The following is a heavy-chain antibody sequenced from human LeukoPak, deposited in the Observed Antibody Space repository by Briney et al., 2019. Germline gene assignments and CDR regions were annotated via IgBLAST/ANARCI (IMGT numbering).Heavy chain of an antibody. CDR1: GGSIRSGGYY. Sequence: SETLSLSCTVSGGSIRSGGYYWTWIRQHPGKGLEWIGYIYHSGSTYYHPSLKSRVTISVDTSKNQFSLKLSSVTAADTAVYYCARDLSRGMAVAGLDAFDIWGQGTMVTVSS. CDR3: ARDLSRGMAVAGLDAFDI. V-gene: IGHV4-31*03. D-gene: IGHD6-19*01. J-gene: IGHJ3*02. CDR2: IYHSGST.